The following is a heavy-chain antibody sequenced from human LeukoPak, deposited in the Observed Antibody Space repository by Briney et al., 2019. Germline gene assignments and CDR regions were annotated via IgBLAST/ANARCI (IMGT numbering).Heavy chain of an antibody. CDR3: AKRYYGSGRHSFDY. CDR2: IRYDGSNK. V-gene: IGHV3-30*02. Sequence: PGGSLRLSCAATGFTFSSYGMHWVRQAPGKGLEWVAFIRYDGSNKYYADSVKGRFTISRDNSKNTLYLQMNSLRAEDTAVYYCAKRYYGSGRHSFDYWGQGTLVTVSS. J-gene: IGHJ4*02. CDR1: GFTFSSYG. D-gene: IGHD3-10*01.